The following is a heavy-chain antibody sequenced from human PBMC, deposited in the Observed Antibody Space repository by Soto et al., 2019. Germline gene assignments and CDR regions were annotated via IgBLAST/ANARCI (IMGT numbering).Heavy chain of an antibody. J-gene: IGHJ6*02. Sequence: HPGGSLRLSCAASGFTFSSYGMHWVRQAPGKGLEWVAVIWYDGSNKYYADSVKGRFTISRDNSKNTLYLQMNSLRAEDTAVYYCARENSFGVVIYYYYYGMDVWGQGTTVTVSS. CDR3: ARENSFGVVIYYYYYGMDV. V-gene: IGHV3-33*01. D-gene: IGHD3-3*01. CDR2: IWYDGSNK. CDR1: GFTFSSYG.